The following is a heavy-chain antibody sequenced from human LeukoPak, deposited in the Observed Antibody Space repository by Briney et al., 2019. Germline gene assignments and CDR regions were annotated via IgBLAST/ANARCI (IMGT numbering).Heavy chain of an antibody. Sequence: GGSLRLSCAASGFTFSSYAMHWVRQAPGKGLEWVAVISYDGSNKYYADSVKGRFTISRDNSKNTLYLQMNSLRAEDTAVYYCARDGVRGYPAPTGYWGQGTLVTVSS. CDR3: ARDGVRGYPAPTGY. V-gene: IGHV3-30-3*01. CDR1: GFTFSSYA. D-gene: IGHD5-18*01. J-gene: IGHJ4*02. CDR2: ISYDGSNK.